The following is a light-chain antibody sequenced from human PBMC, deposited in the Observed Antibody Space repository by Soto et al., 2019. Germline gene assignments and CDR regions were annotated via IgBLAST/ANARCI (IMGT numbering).Light chain of an antibody. CDR1: QSVSSY. CDR2: DAS. J-gene: IGKJ1*01. CDR3: QQRSNWPPT. V-gene: IGKV3-11*01. Sequence: EIVLTQSPATLSLSPGERATPSFRASQSVSSYLAWYQQKPGQAPRLLIYDASTRATGIPARFSGSGSGTDFTLTITSLEPEDFAVYYCQQRSNWPPTFGQGTKV.